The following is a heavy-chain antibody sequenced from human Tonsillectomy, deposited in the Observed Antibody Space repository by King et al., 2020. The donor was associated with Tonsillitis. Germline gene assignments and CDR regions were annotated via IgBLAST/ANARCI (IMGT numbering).Heavy chain of an antibody. CDR3: TRLEDSSGYTYYHMDV. CDR2: IGMKGNSYAT. J-gene: IGHJ6*02. Sequence: VQLVESGGGSVQPGGSLKLSCAASGFTFSGSSIHWVRQASGKGLEWVGRIGMKGNSYATAYAASVQGRFTISRDDSKNTAYLQMNSLKTEDTAVYYCTRLEDSSGYTYYHMDVWGQGTTVTVSS. V-gene: IGHV3-73*02. D-gene: IGHD3-22*01. CDR1: GFTFSGSS.